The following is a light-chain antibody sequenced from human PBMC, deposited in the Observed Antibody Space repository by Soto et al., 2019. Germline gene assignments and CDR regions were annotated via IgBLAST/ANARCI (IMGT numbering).Light chain of an antibody. Sequence: DTHLTQSPSTLSASVGDRVTITCRASQTIFNWLAWYQRKPGRAPNLLIYDASSLQSGVPSTFSGSGSGTEFTLTISSLQPGDFATYYCQQYNSYPWTFGQGTKVDIK. CDR1: QTIFNW. CDR3: QQYNSYPWT. CDR2: DAS. V-gene: IGKV1-5*01. J-gene: IGKJ1*01.